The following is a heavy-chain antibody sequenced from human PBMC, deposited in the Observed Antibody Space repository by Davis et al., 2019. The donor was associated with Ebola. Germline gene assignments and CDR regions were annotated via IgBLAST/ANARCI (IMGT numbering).Heavy chain of an antibody. J-gene: IGHJ4*02. CDR2: INPNSGGT. CDR3: ALEVSIADWGSMPLDY. D-gene: IGHD7-27*01. V-gene: IGHV1-2*02. CDR1: GYTFTGYY. Sequence: ASVTVSCKASGYTFTGYYMHWVRQAPGQGLEWMGWINPNSGGTNYAQKFQGRVTMTRDTSISTAYMGLSRLRSDDTAVYYCALEVSIADWGSMPLDYWGQGTLVTVSS.